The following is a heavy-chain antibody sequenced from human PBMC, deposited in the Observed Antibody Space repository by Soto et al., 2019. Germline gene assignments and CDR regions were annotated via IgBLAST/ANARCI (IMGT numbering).Heavy chain of an antibody. CDR3: ARLRIATNNYKWFDP. J-gene: IGHJ5*02. Sequence: SETLSLTCSVSGAALNSGNYYWSWIRQVPGKGLEWIGHINVTGAVDYNPSLRDRMTISQDTSKRQFSLNLRLVTAADTAVYYCARLRIATNNYKWFDPWGQGTLVTVSS. CDR1: GAALNSGNYY. CDR2: INVTGAV. D-gene: IGHD2-21*01. V-gene: IGHV4-31*03.